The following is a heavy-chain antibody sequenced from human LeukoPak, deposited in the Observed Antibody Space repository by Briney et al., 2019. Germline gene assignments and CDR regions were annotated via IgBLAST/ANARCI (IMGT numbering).Heavy chain of an antibody. D-gene: IGHD5-24*01. CDR1: GFTFDDYA. CDR2: ISWNSGSI. J-gene: IGHJ4*02. CDR3: ARPRDGYSNIDY. V-gene: IGHV3-9*01. Sequence: GGSLRLSCAASGFTFDDYAMHWVRQAPGKGLEWVSGISWNSGSIGYADSVKGRFTISRDNAKNSLYLQMNSLRAEDTAVYYCARPRDGYSNIDYWGQGTLVTVSS.